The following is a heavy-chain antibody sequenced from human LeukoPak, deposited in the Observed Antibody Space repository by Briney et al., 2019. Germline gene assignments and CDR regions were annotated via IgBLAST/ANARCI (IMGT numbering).Heavy chain of an antibody. CDR1: GGSSSSSSYY. V-gene: IGHV4-39*01. CDR3: ARSPGSRYAYDDY. J-gene: IGHJ4*02. Sequence: SETLSLTCTVSGGSSSSSSYYWGWIRQPPGKGPEWIGTIYYVGDTYYNPSLQSRVTISVDTSKNQFSLKLSSVTAAVTAVYYCARSPGSRYAYDDYWGQGTLVTVSS. CDR2: IYYVGDT. D-gene: IGHD6-13*01.